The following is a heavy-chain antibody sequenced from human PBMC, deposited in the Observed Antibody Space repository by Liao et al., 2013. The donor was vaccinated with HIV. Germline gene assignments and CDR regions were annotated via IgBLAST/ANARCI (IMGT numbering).Heavy chain of an antibody. CDR1: GDLIRRDNYY. CDR2: IYTGMSTTGTT. Sequence: QVQLQQSGPGLVKPSQTLSLTCTVSGDLIRRDNYYWTWIRQPAGTGLEWIGHIYTGMSTTGTTNYNPSLRSRVTMSVDTSKNQFSLKLSSVTAADTAVYYCARYTAMINVFDYWGQGTLVTVSS. CDR3: ARYTAMINVFDY. J-gene: IGHJ4*02. D-gene: IGHD5-18*01. V-gene: IGHV4-61*02.